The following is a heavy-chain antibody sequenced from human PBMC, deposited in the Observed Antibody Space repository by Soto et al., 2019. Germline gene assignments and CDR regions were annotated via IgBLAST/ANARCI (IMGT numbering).Heavy chain of an antibody. CDR1: GGSISDGYY. J-gene: IGHJ5*02. CDR3: ARRDRSGFSYWLDT. V-gene: IGHV4-31*03. D-gene: IGHD3-22*01. Sequence: SETLSLTCTVSGGSISDGYYWSWISQHPGKGLEWIGSISDSGSTSYNPSLKSRLTISVDTSKNQFSLNLRSVTAADTAVYYCARRDRSGFSYWLDTWGQGTLVTVSS. CDR2: ISDSGST.